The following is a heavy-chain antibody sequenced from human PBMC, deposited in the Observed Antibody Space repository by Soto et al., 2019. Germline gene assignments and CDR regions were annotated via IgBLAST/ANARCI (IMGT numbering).Heavy chain of an antibody. CDR3: ARWSYLDY. CDR1: GFSFGSYA. V-gene: IGHV3-23*01. J-gene: IGHJ4*02. Sequence: GGSLRLSCAASGFSFGSYALIWVRQAPGKGLEXXXTISXXXGXXXXADSVKGRFSISRDTSQSTLYLQMNSMRADDTAMYYCARWSYLDYWGQGTRVTVSS. D-gene: IGHD3-3*01. CDR2: ISXXXGXX.